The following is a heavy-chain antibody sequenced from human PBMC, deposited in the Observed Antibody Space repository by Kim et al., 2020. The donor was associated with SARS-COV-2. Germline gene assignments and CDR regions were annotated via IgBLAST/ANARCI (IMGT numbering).Heavy chain of an antibody. CDR1: GGSFSGYY. Sequence: SETLSLTCAVYGGSFSGYYWSWIRQPPGKGLEWIGEINHSGSTNYNPSLKSRVTISVDTSKNQFSLKLSSVTAADTAVYYCARGFGKISYYYYNYGMDVWGQGTTVTVSS. CDR3: ARGFGKISYYYYNYGMDV. D-gene: IGHD3-10*01. J-gene: IGHJ6*02. V-gene: IGHV4-34*01. CDR2: INHSGST.